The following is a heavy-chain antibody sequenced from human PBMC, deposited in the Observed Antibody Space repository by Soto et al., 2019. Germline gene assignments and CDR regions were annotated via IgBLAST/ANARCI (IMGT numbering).Heavy chain of an antibody. J-gene: IGHJ4*02. CDR3: ASLAGAKEGFDY. V-gene: IGHV3-72*01. CDR1: GFILTDHY. Sequence: EVQLVESGGGLVQPGGSLRLSCAASGFILTDHYMDWVRQAPGKGLEWVGRTTNKANSYTTEYAASVKGRFTISRDDSKNSLYLQMNSLKTEDRAVYYCASLAGAKEGFDYWGQGTLVTVSS. D-gene: IGHD1-26*01. CDR2: TTNKANSYTT.